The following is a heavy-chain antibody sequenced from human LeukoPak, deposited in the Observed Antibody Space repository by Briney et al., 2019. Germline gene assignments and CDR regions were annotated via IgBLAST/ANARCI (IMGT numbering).Heavy chain of an antibody. CDR1: GGSLSSYY. CDR3: ARDGRIGGSSWIGRFDP. V-gene: IGHV4-59*01. Sequence: SETLSLTRTLSGGSLSSYYWSWLRQPPGPALEGTGDIYYSGSTNYNPSLKSRVTISVDTSKNQFSLKLSSVTAADTAVYYCARDGRIGGSSWIGRFDPWGQGTLVTVSS. J-gene: IGHJ5*02. D-gene: IGHD6-13*01. CDR2: IYYSGST.